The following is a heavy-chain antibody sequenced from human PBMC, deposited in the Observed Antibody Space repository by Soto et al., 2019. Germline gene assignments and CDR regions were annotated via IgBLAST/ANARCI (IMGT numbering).Heavy chain of an antibody. Sequence: PGGSLRLSCAASGFTFGSYWMHWVRQAPGKGLVWVSRINSDGSSTSYADSVKGRFTISRDNAKNTLYLQMNSLRAEDTAVYYCARGALTTAPYYYYYGMDVWGQGTTVTVSS. CDR2: INSDGSST. J-gene: IGHJ6*02. D-gene: IGHD4-4*01. CDR1: GFTFGSYW. CDR3: ARGALTTAPYYYYYGMDV. V-gene: IGHV3-74*01.